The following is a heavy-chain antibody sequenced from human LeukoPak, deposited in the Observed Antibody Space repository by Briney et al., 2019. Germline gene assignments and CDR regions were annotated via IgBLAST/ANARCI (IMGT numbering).Heavy chain of an antibody. J-gene: IGHJ6*02. CDR1: GGSISSYY. V-gene: IGHV4-4*07. CDR2: IYTSGST. Sequence: SETLSLTCTVSGGSISSYYWSWIRQPAGKGLEWIGRIYTSGSTNYNPSPKSRVTMSVDTSKNQFSLKLSSVTAADTAVYYCARGGADYDPWDYYGMDVWGQGTTVTVSS. CDR3: ARGGADYDPWDYYGMDV. D-gene: IGHD3-16*01.